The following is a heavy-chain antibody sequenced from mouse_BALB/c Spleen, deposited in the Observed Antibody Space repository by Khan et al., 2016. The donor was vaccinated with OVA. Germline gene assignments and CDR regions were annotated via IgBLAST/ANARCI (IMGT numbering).Heavy chain of an antibody. D-gene: IGHD4-1*01. V-gene: IGHV5-6*01. Sequence: EVELVESGGDLVKPGGSLKLSCAASGFTFSSYGMSWVRQTPDKRLEWVATISSGGSYTYYPDSVKGRFTISRDNAKNTLYLQMSSLTSEDTAMYYCARQTGTPFDYWGQGTTLTVSS. CDR3: ARQTGTPFDY. CDR2: ISSGGSYT. J-gene: IGHJ2*01. CDR1: GFTFSSYG.